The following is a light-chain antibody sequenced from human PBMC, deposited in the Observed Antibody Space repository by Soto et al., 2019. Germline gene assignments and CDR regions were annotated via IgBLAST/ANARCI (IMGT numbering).Light chain of an antibody. J-gene: IGKJ2*01. CDR1: QSVSSSY. CDR2: GAS. CDR3: QQYRSSPYT. Sequence: EIVLTQSPGTLSLSPGERATLSCRASQSVSSSYLAWYQQKPGQDPRLLIYGASSRATGIPDRFSGSGSGTDFTLTISRLEPEDFAVYYCQQYRSSPYTFGQGTKLEIK. V-gene: IGKV3-20*01.